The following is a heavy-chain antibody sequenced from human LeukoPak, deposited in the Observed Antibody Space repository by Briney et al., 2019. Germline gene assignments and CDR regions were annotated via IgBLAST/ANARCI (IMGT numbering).Heavy chain of an antibody. CDR2: ISWNSGSI. V-gene: IGHV3-9*01. J-gene: IGHJ6*02. Sequence: PGRSLRLSCAASGFTFDDYAMHWVRHAPGKGLEWVSGISWNSGSIGYADSVKGRFTISRDNAKNSLYLQMNSLRAEDTALYYCAKDMGYSYGYLDYYYGMDVWGQGTTVTVSS. CDR3: AKDMGYSYGYLDYYYGMDV. CDR1: GFTFDDYA. D-gene: IGHD5-18*01.